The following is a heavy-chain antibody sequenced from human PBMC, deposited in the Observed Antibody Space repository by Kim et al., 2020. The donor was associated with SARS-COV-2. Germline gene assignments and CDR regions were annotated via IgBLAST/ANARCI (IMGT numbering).Heavy chain of an antibody. Sequence: ADSVKGRITISRDKSKNTLYLQMNSLRAEDTAVYYCASLYSSGWYDYFDYWGQGTLVTVSS. J-gene: IGHJ4*02. D-gene: IGHD6-19*01. V-gene: IGHV3-30*01. CDR3: ASLYSSGWYDYFDY.